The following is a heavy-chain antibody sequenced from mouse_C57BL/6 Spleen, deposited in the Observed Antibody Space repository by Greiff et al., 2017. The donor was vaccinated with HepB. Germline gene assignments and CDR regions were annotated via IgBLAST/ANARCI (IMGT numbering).Heavy chain of an antibody. CDR3: ARGRGYDDGGYYFDY. CDR2: INPYNGDT. D-gene: IGHD2-2*01. CDR1: GYSFTGYF. Sequence: VQLQQSGPELVKPGDSVKISCKASGYSFTGYFMNWVMQSHGKSLEWIGRINPYNGDTFYNQKFKGKATLTVDKSSSTAHKELRSLTSEDSAVYYCARGRGYDDGGYYFDYWGQGTTLTVSS. V-gene: IGHV1-20*01. J-gene: IGHJ2*01.